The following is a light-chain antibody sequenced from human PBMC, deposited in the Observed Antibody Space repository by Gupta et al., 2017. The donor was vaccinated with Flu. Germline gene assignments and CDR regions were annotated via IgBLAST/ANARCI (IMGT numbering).Light chain of an antibody. CDR2: AAS. CDR3: QQYGSSPRT. V-gene: IGKV3-20*01. CDR1: QSVSSNY. Sequence: GTLSLSPGGGATLSCRASQSVSSNYLAWYQQKPGQAPRLLIYAASSRAGGIPDRFSGSGSGTDFTLTISRLEPEDFAVYYCQQYGSSPRTFGQGTKVEIK. J-gene: IGKJ1*01.